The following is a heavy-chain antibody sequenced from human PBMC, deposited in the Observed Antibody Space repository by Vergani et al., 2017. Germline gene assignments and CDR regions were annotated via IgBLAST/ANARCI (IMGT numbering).Heavy chain of an antibody. J-gene: IGHJ6*03. CDR1: VGSFSGYY. CDR2: INHSRST. V-gene: IGHV4-34*01. CDR3: ASIPFSWDPTFGHYYYYMDV. D-gene: IGHD6-13*01. Sequence: QVQLQQWGAGLLKPSETLSLTCAVYVGSFSGYYWSWIRPPPGKGLEWIGEINHSRSTNYNPSLKSRVTISVDTAKNQFSRKRSSVTAADTAVYYCASIPFSWDPTFGHYYYYMDVWGKGTTVTVSS.